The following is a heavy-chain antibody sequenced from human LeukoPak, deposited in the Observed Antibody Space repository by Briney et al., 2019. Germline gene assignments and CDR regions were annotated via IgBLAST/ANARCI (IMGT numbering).Heavy chain of an antibody. Sequence: SETLSLTCTVSGGSISSGGYYWSWIRQPPGKGLEWIGYIYHSGSTYYNPSLKSRVTISVDRSKNQFSLKLSSVTAADTAVYYCARERLGIGIGWGQGTLVTVSS. CDR2: IYHSGST. CDR3: ARERLGIGIG. CDR1: GGSISSGGYY. D-gene: IGHD7-27*01. V-gene: IGHV4-30-2*01. J-gene: IGHJ4*02.